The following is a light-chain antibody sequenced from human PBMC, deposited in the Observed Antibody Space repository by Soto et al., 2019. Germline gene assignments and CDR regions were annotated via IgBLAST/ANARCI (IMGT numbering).Light chain of an antibody. CDR1: QLSDDF. CDR3: QQYDSYSAT. CDR2: DTS. V-gene: IGKV1-5*01. Sequence: DIQMTQSPSTLSASVGDRVTITCRTSQLSDDFLAWFQQKPGKAPKLLVFDTSKLAGGVPSRFSGSTSGSDFTLSISGLQPDDFGAYYCQQYDSYSATFGLGTKVEIK. J-gene: IGKJ3*01.